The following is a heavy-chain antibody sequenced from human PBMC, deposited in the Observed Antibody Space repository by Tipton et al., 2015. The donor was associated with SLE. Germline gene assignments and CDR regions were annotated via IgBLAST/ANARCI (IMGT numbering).Heavy chain of an antibody. J-gene: IGHJ4*02. Sequence: TLSLTCTVSGDSISSHYWNWIRQPPGKGLEWIGYVYYSGTTSYNPSLNSRVTISVDTSKNQFSLRLGSVTAADTAVYYCATGGSIVGPIRYFDYWGQGTLVTVSS. CDR3: ATGGSIVGPIRYFDY. CDR1: GDSISSHY. V-gene: IGHV4-59*08. CDR2: VYYSGTT. D-gene: IGHD1-26*01.